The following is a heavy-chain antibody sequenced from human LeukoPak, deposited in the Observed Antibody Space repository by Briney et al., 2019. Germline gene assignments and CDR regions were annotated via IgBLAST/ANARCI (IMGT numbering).Heavy chain of an antibody. CDR3: AKDIGRAVAGTYDAFDI. Sequence: PGGSLRLSCAASGFTFSSYAMSWVRQAPGKGLEWVSAISGSGGSTYYADSVKGRFTISRDNSKNTLYLQMNSLRAEDTAVYYCAKDIGRAVAGTYDAFDIWGQGTMVTVSS. V-gene: IGHV3-23*01. CDR2: ISGSGGST. D-gene: IGHD6-19*01. J-gene: IGHJ3*02. CDR1: GFTFSSYA.